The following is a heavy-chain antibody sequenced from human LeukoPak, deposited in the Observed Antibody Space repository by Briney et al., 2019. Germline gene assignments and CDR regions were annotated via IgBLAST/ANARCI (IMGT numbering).Heavy chain of an antibody. CDR2: VYYSGST. Sequence: PSETLPLTCTVSGGSISSYYWSWIRQPPGKGLEWIGSVYYSGSTDYIPSLKSRVIVSIDTSKKQFSLKLSSLTAADTAVYYCARAYGGWVAAAYYFDYWAQGTLVTVSS. D-gene: IGHD6-13*01. J-gene: IGHJ4*02. CDR1: GGSISSYY. V-gene: IGHV4-59*08. CDR3: ARAYGGWVAAAYYFDY.